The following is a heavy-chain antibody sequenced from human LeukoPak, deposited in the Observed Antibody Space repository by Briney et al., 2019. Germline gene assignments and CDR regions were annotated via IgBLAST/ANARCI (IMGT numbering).Heavy chain of an antibody. Sequence: ASVKVSCKVSGYTLTELSVHWVRQAPGQGLEWMGWINPNSGSTSYAQKFQGRVTMTRDMSTSTVYMELSSLRSEDTAVYYCARDPYSSSEFDYWGQGTLVTVSS. CDR3: ARDPYSSSEFDY. J-gene: IGHJ4*02. D-gene: IGHD6-6*01. V-gene: IGHV1-46*01. CDR1: GYTLTELS. CDR2: INPNSGST.